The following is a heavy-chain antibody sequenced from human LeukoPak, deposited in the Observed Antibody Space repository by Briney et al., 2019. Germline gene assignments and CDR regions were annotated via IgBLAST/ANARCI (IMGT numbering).Heavy chain of an antibody. J-gene: IGHJ4*02. CDR3: ARDQHYATDY. V-gene: IGHV1-46*03. CDR1: GYMFTSYN. CDR2: VSSSGANT. Sequence: ASVKVSCKASGYMFTSYNMQWVRQAPGQGLEWMGMVSSSGANTKYAQKFRGRVTMTSDTSTSTVCMELSSLISDDTAVYYCARDQHYATDYWGQGTLVTVCS. D-gene: IGHD2-2*01.